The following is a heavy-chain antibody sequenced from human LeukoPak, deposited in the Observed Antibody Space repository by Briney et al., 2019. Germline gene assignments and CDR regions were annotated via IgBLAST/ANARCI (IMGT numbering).Heavy chain of an antibody. D-gene: IGHD2-2*01. Sequence: SETLSLTCTVSGGSISSGGYSWSWVRQHPGKGLEWIGYIYYSGSTYYNPSLKSRVTISVDTSKNQFSLKLTSVTAADTAIYYCARDPGYCRSTTCYGGAFDIWGQGTMVTVSS. CDR3: ARDPGYCRSTTCYGGAFDI. J-gene: IGHJ3*02. V-gene: IGHV4-31*03. CDR2: IYYSGST. CDR1: GGSISSGGYS.